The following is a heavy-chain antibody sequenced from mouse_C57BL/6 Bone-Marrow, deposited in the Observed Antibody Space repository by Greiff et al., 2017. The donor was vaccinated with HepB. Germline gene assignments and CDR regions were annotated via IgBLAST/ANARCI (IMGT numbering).Heavy chain of an antibody. CDR2: IYPGSGST. J-gene: IGHJ4*01. CDR1: GYTFTSYW. V-gene: IGHV1-55*01. Sequence: VQLQQPGAELVKPGASVKMSCKASGYTFTSYWMTWVKQRPGQGLEWIGDIYPGSGSTNYNEKFKSKATLTVDTSSSTAYMQLSSLTSEDSAVYYCASDGYLYYYAMDYWGQGTSVTVSS. CDR3: ASDGYLYYYAMDY. D-gene: IGHD2-3*01.